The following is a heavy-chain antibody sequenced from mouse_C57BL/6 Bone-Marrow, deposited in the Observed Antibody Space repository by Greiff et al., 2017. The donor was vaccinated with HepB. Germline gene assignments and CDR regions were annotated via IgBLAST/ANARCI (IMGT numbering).Heavy chain of an antibody. Sequence: EVKLEESGPGLVKPSQSLSLTCSVTGYSITSGYYWNWIRQFPGNKLEWMGYISYDGSNNYNPSLKNRISITRDTSKNQFFLKLNSVTTEDTATYYCARSAMDYWGQGTSVTVSS. CDR3: ARSAMDY. J-gene: IGHJ4*01. V-gene: IGHV3-6*01. CDR1: GYSITSGYY. CDR2: ISYDGSN.